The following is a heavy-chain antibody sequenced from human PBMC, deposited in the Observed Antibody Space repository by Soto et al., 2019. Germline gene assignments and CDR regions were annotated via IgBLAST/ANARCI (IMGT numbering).Heavy chain of an antibody. V-gene: IGHV4-28*01. CDR3: ARRFRDASTWYGVHWLDP. CDR2: IYYSGTT. J-gene: IGHJ5*02. D-gene: IGHD4-17*01. Sequence: SETLSLTCAVSGFSIGSNNWWGWIRQPPGKGLEWIGNIYYSGTTQFNPSLKSRVTMSIDGAGNQFSLRLSSVTTADTAMYFCARRFRDASTWYGVHWLDPWGQGTLVTVSS. CDR1: GFSIGSNNW.